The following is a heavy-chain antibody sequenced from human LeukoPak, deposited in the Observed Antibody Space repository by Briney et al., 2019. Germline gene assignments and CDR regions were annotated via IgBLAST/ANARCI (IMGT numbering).Heavy chain of an antibody. CDR1: GYTFTGYY. Sequence: ASVKVSCKASGYTFTGYYIHWVRQAPRQGLEWMGWINPNSGGTNYAQKFQGRVTMTRDTSISTAYMELSRLTSDDTAVYYCARGVAGSYYYYYMDVWGKGTTVTISS. V-gene: IGHV1-2*02. D-gene: IGHD6-19*01. CDR3: ARGVAGSYYYYYMDV. CDR2: INPNSGGT. J-gene: IGHJ6*03.